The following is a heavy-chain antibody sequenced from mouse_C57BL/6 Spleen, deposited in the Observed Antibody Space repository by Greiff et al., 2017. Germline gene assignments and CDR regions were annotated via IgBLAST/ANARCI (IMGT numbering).Heavy chain of an antibody. CDR2: INPNNGGT. D-gene: IGHD2-5*01. V-gene: IGHV1-18*01. CDR3: ARSYYSNYGFAY. Sequence: VQLQQSGPELVKPGASVKIPCKASGYTFTDYNMDWVKQSHGKSLEWIGDINPNNGGTSYNQKFKGKATLTVDKSSSTAYMELRSLTSEDTAVYDCARSYYSNYGFAYWGQGALVTVSA. CDR1: GYTFTDYN. J-gene: IGHJ3*01.